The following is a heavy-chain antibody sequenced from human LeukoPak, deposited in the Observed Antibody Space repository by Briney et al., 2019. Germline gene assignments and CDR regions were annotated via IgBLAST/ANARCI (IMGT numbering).Heavy chain of an antibody. Sequence: SGGSLRLSCAASGFTFSSYAMSWVRQAPGKGLEWVSAISGSGGSTYYADSVKGRFTISRDNSKNTLYLQMNSLRAEDTAVYYCAKSLGYHSNCECGFDPWGQGTLVTVSS. D-gene: IGHD4-11*01. CDR3: AKSLGYHSNCECGFDP. CDR2: ISGSGGST. CDR1: GFTFSSYA. J-gene: IGHJ5*02. V-gene: IGHV3-23*01.